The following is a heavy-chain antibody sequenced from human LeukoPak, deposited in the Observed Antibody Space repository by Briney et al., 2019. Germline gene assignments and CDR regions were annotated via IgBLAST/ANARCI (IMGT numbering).Heavy chain of an antibody. Sequence: SETLSLTCTVSGGSISSYYWSWIRQPPGKGLEWIGYIYYSGSTNYNPSLKSRVTISVDTSKNQFSLKLSSVTAADTAVYYCATGGIEQQLDDAFDIWGQGTTVTVSS. J-gene: IGHJ3*02. CDR2: IYYSGST. CDR3: ATGGIEQQLDDAFDI. V-gene: IGHV4-59*01. D-gene: IGHD6-13*01. CDR1: GGSISSYY.